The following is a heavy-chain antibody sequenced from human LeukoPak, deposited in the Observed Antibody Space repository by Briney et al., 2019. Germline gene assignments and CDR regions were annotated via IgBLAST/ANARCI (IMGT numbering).Heavy chain of an antibody. J-gene: IGHJ5*02. CDR2: IYYSGST. V-gene: IGHV4-31*03. D-gene: IGHD4-23*01. Sequence: SETLSLTCTVSGGSISSGGYYWSWIRQHPGKGLEWIGYIYYSGSTYYNPSLKGRVTISVDTSKNQFSLKLSSVTAADTAVYYCARCIGGNSDGPWFDPWAREPWSPSPQ. CDR3: ARCIGGNSDGPWFDP. CDR1: GGSISSGGYY.